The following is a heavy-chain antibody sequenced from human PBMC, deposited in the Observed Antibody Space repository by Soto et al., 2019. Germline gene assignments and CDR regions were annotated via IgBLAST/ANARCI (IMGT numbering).Heavy chain of an antibody. CDR2: IRSSSSTI. CDR1: GFTFSSYS. D-gene: IGHD4-17*01. J-gene: IGHJ5*02. V-gene: IGHV3-48*02. CDR3: ARENYGDYLNWFDP. Sequence: EVQLVESGGGLVQPGGSLRLSCAASGFTFSSYSMNWVRQAPGKGLEWVSNIRSSSSTIYYADSVKGRFTISRDNAKNSLDLQMNSLRDEDTAVYYCARENYGDYLNWFDPWGQGTLVTVSS.